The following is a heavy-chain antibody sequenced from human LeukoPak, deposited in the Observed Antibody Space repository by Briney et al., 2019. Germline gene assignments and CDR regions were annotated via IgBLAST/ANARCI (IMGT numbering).Heavy chain of an antibody. Sequence: ASVKVSCKASGYTFTRHGISWVRQAPGQGLEWLAWISVDTGNTLYAEKSQGRVTLTTDTSTSTAYMELKSLTSDDTAVYYCARDGPAGIVYYYSGMDVWGQGTTVTVSS. V-gene: IGHV1-18*01. J-gene: IGHJ6*02. CDR1: GYTFTRHG. D-gene: IGHD6-19*01. CDR3: ARDGPAGIVYYYSGMDV. CDR2: ISVDTGNT.